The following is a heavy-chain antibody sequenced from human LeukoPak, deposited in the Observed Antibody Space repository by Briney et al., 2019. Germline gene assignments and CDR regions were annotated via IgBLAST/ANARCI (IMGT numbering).Heavy chain of an antibody. CDR1: GYTFTSYY. Sequence: ASVKVSCKASGYTFTSYYMHWVRQAPGQGLEWMGIINPSGGSTSYAQRFQGRVTMTRDMSTSTVYMELSSLRAEDTAVYYCARSAEGDTAIHLEYWGQGTLVTVSS. CDR3: ARSAEGDTAIHLEY. CDR2: INPSGGST. J-gene: IGHJ4*02. V-gene: IGHV1-46*01. D-gene: IGHD5-18*01.